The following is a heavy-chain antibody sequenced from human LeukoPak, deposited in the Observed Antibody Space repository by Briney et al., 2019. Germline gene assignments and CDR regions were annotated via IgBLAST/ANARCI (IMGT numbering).Heavy chain of an antibody. V-gene: IGHV1-69*13. Sequence: GASVKVSCKASGYTFTSYDINWVRQATGQGLEWMGGIIPIFGTANYAQKFQGRVTITADESTSTAYMELSSLRSEDTAVYYCARVGYSGRWGQGTLVTVSS. J-gene: IGHJ4*02. D-gene: IGHD2-21*01. CDR3: ARVGYSGR. CDR2: IIPIFGTA. CDR1: GYTFTSYD.